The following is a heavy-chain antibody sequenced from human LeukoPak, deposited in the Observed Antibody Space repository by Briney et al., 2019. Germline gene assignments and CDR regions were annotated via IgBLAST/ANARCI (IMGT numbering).Heavy chain of an antibody. CDR3: ARGLIYGSGTYFDY. D-gene: IGHD3-10*01. J-gene: IGHJ4*02. V-gene: IGHV1-2*04. CDR1: GYTFTGYY. Sequence: ASVKVSCKASGYTFTGYYMHWVRQAPGQGLEWMGWINPNSGGTNYAQKFQGWVTMTRDTSISTAYMELSSLRSEDTAVYYCARGLIYGSGTYFDYWGQGTLVTVSS. CDR2: INPNSGGT.